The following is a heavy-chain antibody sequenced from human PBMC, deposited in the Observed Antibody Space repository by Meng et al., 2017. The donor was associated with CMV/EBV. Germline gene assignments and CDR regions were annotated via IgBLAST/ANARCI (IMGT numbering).Heavy chain of an antibody. D-gene: IGHD1-26*01. V-gene: IGHV3-15*01. Sequence: GGSLRLSCAASGFTFSNVWMSWVRQAPGKGLEWVGRIKSKTGGGTTDYAAPVKGRFTISRDDSKNTLYLQMNSLKTEDTAVYYCTTDSIVGATVFDYWGQGTLVTVSS. CDR3: TTDSIVGATVFDY. J-gene: IGHJ4*02. CDR2: IKSKTGGGTT. CDR1: GFTFSNVW.